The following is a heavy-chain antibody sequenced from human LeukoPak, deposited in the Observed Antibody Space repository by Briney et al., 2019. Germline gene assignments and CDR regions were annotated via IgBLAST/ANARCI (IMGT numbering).Heavy chain of an antibody. D-gene: IGHD1-26*01. Sequence: GGSLRLSCTASGFIFSSYGMHWVRQAPGKGLEWVAVISYDGSNKYYADSVKGRFTISRDNSKNTLYLQTNSLRTDDTAVYYCARGLVSGSQRGYFDYWGHGALVTVSS. V-gene: IGHV3-30*03. CDR1: GFIFSSYG. J-gene: IGHJ4*01. CDR2: ISYDGSNK. CDR3: ARGLVSGSQRGYFDY.